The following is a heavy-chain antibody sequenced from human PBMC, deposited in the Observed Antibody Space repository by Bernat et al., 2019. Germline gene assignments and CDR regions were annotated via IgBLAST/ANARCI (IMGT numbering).Heavy chain of an antibody. CDR2: IYYSGST. CDR1: GGSISSSSYY. V-gene: IGHV4-39*01. D-gene: IGHD6-19*01. J-gene: IGHJ4*02. CDR3: ARLGPKYGWYNPWDS. Sequence: HLHLQESGPGLVKPSETLSLTCTVSGGSISSSSYYWGWIRQPPGKGLEWIGSIYYSGSTYYNPSLKSRVAVSVDPTKNQCSLRLSAVAAAETAVYYCARLGPKYGWYNPWDSWGQGTLVTVSA.